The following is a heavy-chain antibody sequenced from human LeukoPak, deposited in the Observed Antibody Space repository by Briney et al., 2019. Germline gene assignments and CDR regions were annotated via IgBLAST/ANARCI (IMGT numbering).Heavy chain of an antibody. Sequence: ASVKVSCKASGYTFTSYDINWVRQATGQGFEWMGWMNPNSGNTGYAQKFQGRVTMTRNTSISTAYMELSSLRSEDTAVYYCARGITMVRGVPPGYWGQGTLVTVSS. V-gene: IGHV1-8*01. J-gene: IGHJ4*02. CDR3: ARGITMVRGVPPGY. CDR2: MNPNSGNT. D-gene: IGHD3-10*01. CDR1: GYTFTSYD.